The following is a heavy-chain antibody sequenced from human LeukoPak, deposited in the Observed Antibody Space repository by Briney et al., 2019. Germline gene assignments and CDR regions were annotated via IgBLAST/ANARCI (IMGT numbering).Heavy chain of an antibody. Sequence: PGGSLRLSCAASGFTFSSYAMSWVRQAPGKGLEWVSAISGSGGSTYYADSVKGRFTISRDNSKNTLYLQMNSLRAEDTAVYYCARGAGYSSRWALYNWFDPWGQGTLVTVSS. CDR1: GFTFSSYA. CDR2: ISGSGGST. CDR3: ARGAGYSSRWALYNWFDP. J-gene: IGHJ5*02. D-gene: IGHD6-13*01. V-gene: IGHV3-23*01.